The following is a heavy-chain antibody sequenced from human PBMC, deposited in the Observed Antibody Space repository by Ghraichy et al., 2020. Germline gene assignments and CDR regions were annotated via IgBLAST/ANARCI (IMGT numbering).Heavy chain of an antibody. CDR1: GFTFSSYS. Sequence: GGSLRLSCAASGFTFSSYSVTWVRQAPGKGLEWVSSISSSSSSIYYADSLKGRFTISRDNAKNSLYLQMNSLRAEDTAVYYCVREEDHDRSGLDYWGQGTLVTVSS. J-gene: IGHJ4*02. D-gene: IGHD3-22*01. CDR3: VREEDHDRSGLDY. V-gene: IGHV3-21*01. CDR2: ISSSSSSI.